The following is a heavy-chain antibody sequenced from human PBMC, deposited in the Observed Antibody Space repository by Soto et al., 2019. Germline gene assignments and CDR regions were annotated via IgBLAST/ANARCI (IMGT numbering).Heavy chain of an antibody. Sequence: SETLSLTCTVSGGSISSYYWSWIRQPPGKGLEWIGYIYYSGSTNYNPSLKSRVTISVDTSKNQFSLKLSSVTAADTAVYYCARDLGIPINDFWIGYYGPYGMDVWGQGTTVTVSS. V-gene: IGHV4-59*01. CDR1: GGSISSYY. CDR3: ARDLGIPINDFWIGYYGPYGMDV. D-gene: IGHD3-3*01. CDR2: IYYSGST. J-gene: IGHJ6*02.